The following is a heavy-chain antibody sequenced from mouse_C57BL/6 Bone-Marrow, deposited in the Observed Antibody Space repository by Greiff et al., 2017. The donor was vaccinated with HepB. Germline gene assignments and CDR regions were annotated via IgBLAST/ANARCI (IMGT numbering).Heavy chain of an antibody. D-gene: IGHD1-1*01. J-gene: IGHJ1*03. Sequence: EVMLVESGGGLVKPGGSLKLSCAASGFTFSSYAMSWVRQTPEKRLEWVATISDGGSYTYYPDNVKGRFTISRDNAKNNLYLQMSHLKSEDTAMYYCARVSPLLRSPYWYFDVWGTGTTVTVSS. CDR1: GFTFSSYA. V-gene: IGHV5-4*03. CDR2: ISDGGSYT. CDR3: ARVSPLLRSPYWYFDV.